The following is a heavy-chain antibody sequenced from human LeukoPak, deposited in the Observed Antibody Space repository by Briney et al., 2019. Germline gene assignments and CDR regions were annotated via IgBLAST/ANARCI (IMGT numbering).Heavy chain of an antibody. CDR2: INSDGSST. CDR1: GFTFSNYW. CDR3: AKGGATVIDY. V-gene: IGHV3-74*01. D-gene: IGHD4-17*01. J-gene: IGHJ4*02. Sequence: GGSLRLSCAASGFTFSNYWMHWVRQAPGKGLVWVSRINSDGSSTTSADSVKGRFTISRDNAKNTLYLQMNSLRAEDMAVYYCAKGGATVIDYWGQGTLVTVSS.